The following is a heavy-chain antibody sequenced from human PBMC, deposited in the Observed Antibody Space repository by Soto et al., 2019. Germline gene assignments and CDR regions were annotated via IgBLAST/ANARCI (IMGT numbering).Heavy chain of an antibody. CDR1: GGSFSGYY. J-gene: IGHJ5*02. Sequence: QVQLQQWGAGLLKPSETLSLTCAVYGGSFSGYYWSWIRQPPGKGLEWIGEINHSGSTNYNPSLTSRVTISVDTSKNQFSLKLSSVTAADTAVYYCARGGGLGYCSGGSCSYNWFDPWGQGTLVTVSS. CDR3: ARGGGLGYCSGGSCSYNWFDP. V-gene: IGHV4-34*01. CDR2: INHSGST. D-gene: IGHD2-15*01.